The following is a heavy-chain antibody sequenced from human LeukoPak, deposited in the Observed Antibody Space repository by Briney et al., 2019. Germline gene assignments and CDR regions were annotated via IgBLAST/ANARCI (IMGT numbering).Heavy chain of an antibody. J-gene: IGHJ3*02. CDR3: ARDGFIGSAGVFDI. D-gene: IGHD1-26*01. CDR1: GSTFSDYH. Sequence: ASVKVSCKASGSTFSDYHINWVRQASGQGPEWMGWINTKSGDAKYNQAFQGRVTMTRDTSISTAYMELNRLRSDDTAVYFCARDGFIGSAGVFDIWGQGTMVTVSS. V-gene: IGHV1-2*02. CDR2: INTKSGDA.